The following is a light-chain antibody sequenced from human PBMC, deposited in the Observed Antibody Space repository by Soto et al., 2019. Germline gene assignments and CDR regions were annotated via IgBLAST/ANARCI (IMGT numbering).Light chain of an antibody. V-gene: IGKV3-20*01. CDR3: QQHTISMYT. CDR2: GAS. Sequence: EIVLTQSPGTLSLSPGEGAPISCRASQSVSSSYLAWYQQKPGQAPRVIIYGASSRATGIPDRFSGSGSGTDFTLTINRLEPEDAAVYYCQQHTISMYTFGQGTKVDIK. CDR1: QSVSSSY. J-gene: IGKJ2*01.